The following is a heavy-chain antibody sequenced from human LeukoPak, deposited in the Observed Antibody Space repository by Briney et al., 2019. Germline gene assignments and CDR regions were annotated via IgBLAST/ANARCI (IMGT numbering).Heavy chain of an antibody. J-gene: IGHJ6*02. Sequence: SQTLSLTCTVSGGSISSGGYYWSWIRQPPGKGLEWIGYIYHSGSTYYNPSLKSRVTTSVDTSKNQFSLKLSSVTAADTAVYYCARASMDSSGYPYGMDVWGQGTTVTVSS. V-gene: IGHV4-30-2*01. CDR3: ARASMDSSGYPYGMDV. CDR1: GGSISSGGYY. CDR2: IYHSGST. D-gene: IGHD3-22*01.